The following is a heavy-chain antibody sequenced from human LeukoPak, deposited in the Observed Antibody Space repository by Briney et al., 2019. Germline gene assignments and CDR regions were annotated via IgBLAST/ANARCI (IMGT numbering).Heavy chain of an antibody. V-gene: IGHV4-39*01. Sequence: SETVSLTCTVSGGPISSSDHYWGWIRQPPGKGLEWIGSIYYSGSTYYNPSLKSRVTISVDTSKNQFSLKVNSVTAADTAVYYCARQGKTDGSQYFQHWGQGTLVTVSS. CDR2: IYYSGST. J-gene: IGHJ1*01. CDR3: ARQGKTDGSQYFQH. D-gene: IGHD2-15*01. CDR1: GGPISSSDHY.